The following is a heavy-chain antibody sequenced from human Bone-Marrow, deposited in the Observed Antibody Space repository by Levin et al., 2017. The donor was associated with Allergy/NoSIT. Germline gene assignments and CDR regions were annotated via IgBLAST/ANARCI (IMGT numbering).Heavy chain of an antibody. D-gene: IGHD5-18*01. J-gene: IGHJ4*02. V-gene: IGHV5-51*06. Sequence: GESLKISCKTSGYHFPTSWIGWVRQVPGKGLEWMGIIYAGDSDTTYSPSFEGLITLSADRSTATAYLQWSSLMVSDTAMYYCASLPRNTSMITGDYWGQGTQVPVAS. CDR3: ASLPRNTSMITGDY. CDR1: GYHFPTSW. CDR2: IYAGDSDT.